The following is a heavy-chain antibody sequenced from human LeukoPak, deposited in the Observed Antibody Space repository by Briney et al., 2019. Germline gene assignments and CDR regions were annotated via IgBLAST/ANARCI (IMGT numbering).Heavy chain of an antibody. CDR2: IYSGGST. Sequence: TGGSLRLSCAASGFTVSSNIMSWVRQAPGKGLEWVSVIYSGGSTYYADSVKGRFTISRDNSKNTLYLQMNNLRAEDTAVYYCARGAIDYYFDYWGQGTLVTVSS. V-gene: IGHV3-53*01. CDR1: GFTVSSNI. D-gene: IGHD2-2*02. J-gene: IGHJ4*02. CDR3: ARGAIDYYFDY.